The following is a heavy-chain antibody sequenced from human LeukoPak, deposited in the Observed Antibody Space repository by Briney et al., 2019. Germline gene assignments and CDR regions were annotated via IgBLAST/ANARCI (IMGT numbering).Heavy chain of an antibody. CDR3: AKDTRTWVTTSFDY. D-gene: IGHD4-17*01. CDR1: GFTFDDFA. Sequence: HGTSVRLSCAASGFTFDDFAMHWVRQAPGKGLEWVSGINRDSGSIAYADSVKGRFTLTRDNAKNSVYLQMNSLKAEDTALYYCAKDTRTWVTTSFDYWGQGTLVTVTS. V-gene: IGHV3-9*01. CDR2: INRDSGSI. J-gene: IGHJ4*02.